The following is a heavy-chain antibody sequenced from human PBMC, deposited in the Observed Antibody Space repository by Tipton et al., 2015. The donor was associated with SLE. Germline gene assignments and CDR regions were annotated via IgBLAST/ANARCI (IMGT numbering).Heavy chain of an antibody. V-gene: IGHV4-34*01. J-gene: IGHJ2*01. CDR1: GGSFSGYY. CDR2: INHSGST. Sequence: AGLVKPSETLSLTCAVYGGSFSGYYWSWIRQPPGKGLEWIGEINHSGSTNYNPSLKSRVTISVDTSKNQFSLKLSSVTAADTAVYYCARLSTRGWFDLWGRGTLVTVSS. CDR3: ARLSTRGWFDL. D-gene: IGHD2/OR15-2a*01.